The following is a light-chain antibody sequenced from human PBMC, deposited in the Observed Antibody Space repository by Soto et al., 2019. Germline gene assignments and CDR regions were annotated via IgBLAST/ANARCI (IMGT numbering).Light chain of an antibody. Sequence: EIVMTQSPATLSVSPGERATLSCRASQSVSSNLAWYQQKPGQAPRLLIYGASTRATGIPARFSGSGSGTEFTLTISSLQSEDFAVYYCQQRINWPVTFGQGTRVEIK. CDR2: GAS. CDR3: QQRINWPVT. J-gene: IGKJ1*01. V-gene: IGKV3-15*01. CDR1: QSVSSN.